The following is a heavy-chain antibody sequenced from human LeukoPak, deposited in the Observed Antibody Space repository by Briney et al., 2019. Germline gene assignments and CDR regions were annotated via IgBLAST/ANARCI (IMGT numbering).Heavy chain of an antibody. J-gene: IGHJ2*01. CDR3: AKDSSPYYYDSSGYYPYWYFDL. V-gene: IGHV3-23*01. D-gene: IGHD3-22*01. CDR2: ISGSGGST. CDR1: GFTFSSYA. Sequence: GGSLRLSCAASGFTFSSYAMSWVRQAPGKGLEWVSAISGSGGSTYYADSVKGRFTISRDNSKHTLYLQMNSLRAEDTAIYYCAKDSSPYYYDSSGYYPYWYFDLWGRGTLVTVSS.